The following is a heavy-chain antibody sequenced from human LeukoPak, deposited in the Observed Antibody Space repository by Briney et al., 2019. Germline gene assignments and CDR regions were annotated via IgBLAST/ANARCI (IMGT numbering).Heavy chain of an antibody. CDR2: ISGSGDST. Sequence: GGTLLLSCAASGFPFSSYGMSWVRQAPGKGLEWVSAISGSGDSTYHADSVKGRFTISRDNSKNTLYLQMNSLRAEDTAVYYCAKDQADCSSTSCYERGFDYWGQGTLVTVSS. J-gene: IGHJ4*02. D-gene: IGHD2-2*01. CDR3: AKDQADCSSTSCYERGFDY. V-gene: IGHV3-23*01. CDR1: GFPFSSYG.